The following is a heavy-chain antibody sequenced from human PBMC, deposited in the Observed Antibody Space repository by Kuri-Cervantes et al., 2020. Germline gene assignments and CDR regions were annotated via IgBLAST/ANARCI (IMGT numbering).Heavy chain of an antibody. CDR1: GYTFTSYY. Sequence: ASVKDSCKASGYTFTSYYMHWVRQATGQGLEWMGWMNPNSGNTGYAQKFQGRVTMTRNTSISTAYMELSSLRSEDTAVYYCARGGYSSGWSHFDYWGQGTLVTVSS. CDR2: MNPNSGNT. D-gene: IGHD6-19*01. CDR3: ARGGYSSGWSHFDY. J-gene: IGHJ4*02. V-gene: IGHV1-8*02.